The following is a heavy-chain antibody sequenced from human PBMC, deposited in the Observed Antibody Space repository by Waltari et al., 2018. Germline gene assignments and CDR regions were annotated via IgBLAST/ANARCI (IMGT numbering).Heavy chain of an antibody. Sequence: QLQLQESGPGLVKPSETLSLTCRVSGASISSSSYYWVWIRQPPGERLEWVASIYYTGKTYYNPSLKSRLTISVDTSKNQVSLGLNSVTAADTAIYYCARGPFFSGYSYGYFDLWGRGTLVTVSS. CDR1: GASISSSSYY. V-gene: IGHV4-39*07. CDR3: ARGPFFSGYSYGYFDL. D-gene: IGHD5-18*01. CDR2: IYYTGKT. J-gene: IGHJ2*01.